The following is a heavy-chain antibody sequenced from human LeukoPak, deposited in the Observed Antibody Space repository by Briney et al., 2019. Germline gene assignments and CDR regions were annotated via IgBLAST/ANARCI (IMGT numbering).Heavy chain of an antibody. Sequence: GGSLRLSCAASGFTFSSYDMNWVRQAPGKGLEWVSYISTNSGTKYYADSVKGRFTISRDNAKNSVYLQMNSLRDDDTAMYYCARGKIGYYYGDYDGYWGQGTLVTVSS. D-gene: IGHD4-17*01. CDR3: ARGKIGYYYGDYDGY. CDR1: GFTFSSYD. V-gene: IGHV3-48*02. J-gene: IGHJ4*02. CDR2: ISTNSGTK.